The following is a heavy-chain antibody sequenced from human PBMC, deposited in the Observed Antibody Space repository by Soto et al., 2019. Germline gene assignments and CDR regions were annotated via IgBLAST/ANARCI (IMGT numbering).Heavy chain of an antibody. CDR1: GGSVSSGSYY. Sequence: QVQLQESGPGLVKPSETLSLTCTVSGGSVSSGSYYWYWIRQPPGKGLEWIAYISYSGSSSYNSSLKCRVTISVDTSKNQFSLNLSSVTAADTAVYYCARGVRLILGYWGQGTRVTVSS. D-gene: IGHD3-16*01. CDR2: ISYSGSS. J-gene: IGHJ4*02. V-gene: IGHV4-61*01. CDR3: ARGVRLILGY.